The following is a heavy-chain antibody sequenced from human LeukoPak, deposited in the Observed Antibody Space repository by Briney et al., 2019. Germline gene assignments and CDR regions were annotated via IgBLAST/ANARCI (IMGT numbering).Heavy chain of an antibody. J-gene: IGHJ4*02. CDR3: ARAVSVLWFGELFRRGYPLGY. CDR2: MNPNSGNT. CDR1: GYTFTSYD. Sequence: ASVKVSCKASGYTFTSYDINWVRQATGQGLEWMGWMNPNSGNTGYAQKFQGRVTMTRNTSISTAYMELSSLRSEDTAVYYCARAVSVLWFGELFRRGYPLGYWGQGTLVTVSS. V-gene: IGHV1-8*01. D-gene: IGHD3-10*01.